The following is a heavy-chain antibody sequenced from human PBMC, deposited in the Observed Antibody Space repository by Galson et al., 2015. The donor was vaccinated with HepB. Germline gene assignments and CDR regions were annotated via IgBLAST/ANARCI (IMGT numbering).Heavy chain of an antibody. CDR3: ASSLVETYYDFWSGPGEVDY. D-gene: IGHD3-3*01. CDR2: ISSSSSTI. Sequence: SLRLSCAASGFTFSSYSMNWVRQAPGKGLEWVSYISSSSSTIYYADSVKGRFTISRDNAKNSLYLQMNSLRAEDTAVYYCASSLVETYYDFWSGPGEVDYWGQGTLVTVSS. V-gene: IGHV3-48*01. J-gene: IGHJ4*02. CDR1: GFTFSSYS.